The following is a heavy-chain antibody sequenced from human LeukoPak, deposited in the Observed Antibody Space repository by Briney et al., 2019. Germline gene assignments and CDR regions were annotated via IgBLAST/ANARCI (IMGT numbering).Heavy chain of an antibody. Sequence: SETLSLTCTVSGGSISSSSYYWGWIRQPPGKGLEWIGSIYYSGSTYYNPSLKSRVTISVDTSKNQFSLKLSSVTAADTAVYYCARDLSDITMIVVVNNCTDAFDIWGQGTMVTVSS. CDR3: ARDLSDITMIVVVNNCTDAFDI. CDR1: GGSISSSSYY. CDR2: IYYSGST. V-gene: IGHV4-39*07. D-gene: IGHD3-22*01. J-gene: IGHJ3*02.